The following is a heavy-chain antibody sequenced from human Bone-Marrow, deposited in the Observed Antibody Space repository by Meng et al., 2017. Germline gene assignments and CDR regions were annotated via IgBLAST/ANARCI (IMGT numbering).Heavy chain of an antibody. Sequence: EVQLVESGGGLVQPVGSLRLSCAASGFSFRSYAMHWVRQAPGKELEHVAAINSNGGDIHYANSVKGRFIISRDNYKNTVYLQMNSLRGDDTAVYYCAREPSSEGWFDPWGQGTLVTVSS. CDR1: GFSFRSYA. CDR2: INSNGGDI. V-gene: IGHV3-64*01. J-gene: IGHJ5*02. CDR3: AREPSSEGWFDP.